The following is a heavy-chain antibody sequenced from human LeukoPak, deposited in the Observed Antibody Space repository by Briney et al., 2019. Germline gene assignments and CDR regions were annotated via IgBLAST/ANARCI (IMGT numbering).Heavy chain of an antibody. CDR1: GFTVSSNY. V-gene: IGHV3-48*01. J-gene: IGHJ4*02. D-gene: IGHD3-22*01. Sequence: GGSLRLSCAASGFTVSSNYMNWVRQTPGKGLEWGSYISGSSSTIYYADSVKGRFTISRDNGKNTLYLQMNSLRAEDTAVYYCARGSTYYDSSGQVPFGYWGQGTLVTVSS. CDR2: ISGSSSTI. CDR3: ARGSTYYDSSGQVPFGY.